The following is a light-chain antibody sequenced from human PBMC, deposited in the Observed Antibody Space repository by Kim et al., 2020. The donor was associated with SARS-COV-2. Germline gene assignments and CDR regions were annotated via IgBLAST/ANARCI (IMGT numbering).Light chain of an antibody. CDR3: QQYYSYPWT. J-gene: IGKJ1*01. V-gene: IGKV1-8*01. CDR1: QDVSNY. CDR2: AAS. Sequence: ASTGDRVTITCRASQDVSNYLAWYQQTPGKAPKLLIYAASTLQSGVPSRFSGSGSGTDFTLRISCLQSEDFATYYCQQYYSYPWTFGQGTKVDIK.